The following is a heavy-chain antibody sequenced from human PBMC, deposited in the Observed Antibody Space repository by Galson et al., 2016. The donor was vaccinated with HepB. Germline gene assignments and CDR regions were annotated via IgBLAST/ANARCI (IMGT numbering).Heavy chain of an antibody. CDR1: GGYITSSY. CDR3: ATEVVGYVAT. D-gene: IGHD2-15*01. Sequence: SETLSLTCSVSGGYITSSYWSWIRQPPGKGLQWIGYIYYNGNTNYNPSLKSRVTISVDTSKTQFSLRLSSATAADTAVYYCATEVVGYVATWGQGTLVTVSS. V-gene: IGHV4-59*01. CDR2: IYYNGNT. J-gene: IGHJ5*02.